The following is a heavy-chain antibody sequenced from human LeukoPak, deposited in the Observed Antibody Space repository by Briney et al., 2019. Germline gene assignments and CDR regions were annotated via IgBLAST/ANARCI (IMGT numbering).Heavy chain of an antibody. V-gene: IGHV4-38-2*02. CDR2: ISHSGST. CDR1: AYSISSSYF. CDR3: ARHAAAANFDY. J-gene: IGHJ4*02. D-gene: IGHD6-25*01. Sequence: ASETLSLTCTVSAYSISSSYFWGWIRQPPGKGLEWIGSISHSGSTYYNPSLKSRVTISIDTSKNQFSLNLRLVTAADTAVYYCARHAAAANFDYWGQGTLVNVSS.